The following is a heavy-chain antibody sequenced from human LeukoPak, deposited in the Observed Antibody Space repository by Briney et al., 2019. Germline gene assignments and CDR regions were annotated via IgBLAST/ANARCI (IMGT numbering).Heavy chain of an antibody. D-gene: IGHD1-26*01. V-gene: IGHV3-23*01. CDR2: ISGSGGST. CDR1: GFTFSSYA. CDR3: AKEDSGSDAFDI. Sequence: GGSLRLYCAASGFTFSSYAMSWVRQAPGKGLEWVSAISGSGGSTYYADSVKGRFTISRDNSKNTLYLQMNSLRAEDTAVYYRAKEDSGSDAFDIWGQGTMVTVSS. J-gene: IGHJ3*02.